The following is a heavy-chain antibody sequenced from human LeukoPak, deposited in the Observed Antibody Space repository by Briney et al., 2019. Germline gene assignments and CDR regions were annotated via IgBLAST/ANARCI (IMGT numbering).Heavy chain of an antibody. Sequence: GGSLRLSCAASGFTFSSYSINWVRQAPGKGLEWVSYISGSSTTIYYADSVKGRFTISRDNAKNSLYLQMNSLRAEDTAVYYCARERSMITFGGVMDYRGQGTLVTVSS. V-gene: IGHV3-48*01. CDR3: ARERSMITFGGVMDY. D-gene: IGHD3-16*01. CDR2: ISGSSTTI. CDR1: GFTFSSYS. J-gene: IGHJ4*02.